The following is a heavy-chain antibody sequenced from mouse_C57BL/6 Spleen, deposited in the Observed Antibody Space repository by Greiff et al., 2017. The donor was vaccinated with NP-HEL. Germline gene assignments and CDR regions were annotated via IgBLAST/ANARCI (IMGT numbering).Heavy chain of an antibody. CDR3: ARDYYGSSYMGYWYFDV. CDR1: GYSITSGYY. CDR2: ISYDGSN. V-gene: IGHV3-6*01. D-gene: IGHD1-1*01. Sequence: VQLQQSGPGLVKPSQSLSLTCSVTGYSITSGYYWNWIRQFPGNKLEWMGYISYDGSNNYNPSLKNRISITRATSKNQLFLKLNSVTTEDTATYYCARDYYGSSYMGYWYFDVWGTGTTVTVSS. J-gene: IGHJ1*03.